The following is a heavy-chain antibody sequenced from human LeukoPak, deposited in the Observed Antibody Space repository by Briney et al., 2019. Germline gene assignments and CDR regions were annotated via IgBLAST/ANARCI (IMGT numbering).Heavy chain of an antibody. D-gene: IGHD3-9*01. Sequence: GGSLRLSCAASGFTFSSYSVNWVRQAPGKGLEWVSYISSSSSTIYYADSVKGRFTISRDNARNSLFLQMNSLRAEDTAVYYCARGGRSTYFDWSPDYWGQGTLVTVSS. CDR3: ARGGRSTYFDWSPDY. CDR2: ISSSSSTI. J-gene: IGHJ4*02. V-gene: IGHV3-48*04. CDR1: GFTFSSYS.